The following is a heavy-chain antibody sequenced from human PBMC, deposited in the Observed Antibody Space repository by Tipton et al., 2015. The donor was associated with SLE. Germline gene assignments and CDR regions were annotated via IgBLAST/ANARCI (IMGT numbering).Heavy chain of an antibody. V-gene: IGHV3-13*01. D-gene: IGHD3-10*01. CDR3: AKDTADYYGSGSQDYYYGMDV. CDR1: GFTFSSYD. CDR2: IGTAGDT. J-gene: IGHJ6*02. Sequence: SLRLSCAASGFTFSSYDMHWVRQATGKGLEWVSAIGTAGDTYYPGSVKGRFTISRENAKKSLYLQMNSLRAGDTAVYYCAKDTADYYGSGSQDYYYGMDVWGQGTTVTVSS.